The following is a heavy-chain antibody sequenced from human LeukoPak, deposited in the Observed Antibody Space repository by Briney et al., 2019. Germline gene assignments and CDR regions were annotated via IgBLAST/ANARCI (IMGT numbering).Heavy chain of an antibody. CDR2: IYYSGST. CDR3: ARDLKVGFYYDSSGSYSFDP. V-gene: IGHV4-39*07. D-gene: IGHD3-22*01. CDR1: GGSISSSSYY. Sequence: SETLSLTCTVSGGSISSSSYYWGWIRQPPGKGLEWIGSIYYSGSTYYNPSLKSRVTISVDTSKNQFSLKLSSVTAADTAVYYCARDLKVGFYYDSSGSYSFDPWGQGILVTVSS. J-gene: IGHJ5*02.